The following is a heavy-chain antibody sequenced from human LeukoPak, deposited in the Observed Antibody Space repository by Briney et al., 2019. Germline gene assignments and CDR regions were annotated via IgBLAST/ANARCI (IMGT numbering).Heavy chain of an antibody. D-gene: IGHD5-12*01. CDR1: GFTFSSYW. V-gene: IGHV3-7*01. CDR2: IKHEGSEK. CDR3: AKLAVATIQGDY. J-gene: IGHJ4*02. Sequence: GGSLRLSCAASGFTFSSYWMGWVRQAPGQGLEWVANIKHEGSEKYYVDSVKGRFTISRDNSKNTLYLQMNSLRAEDTAVYYCAKLAVATIQGDYWGQETLVTVSS.